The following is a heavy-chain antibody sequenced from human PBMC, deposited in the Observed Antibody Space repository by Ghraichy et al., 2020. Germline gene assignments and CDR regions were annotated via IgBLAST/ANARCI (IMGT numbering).Heavy chain of an antibody. CDR2: ISSSSSYI. J-gene: IGHJ4*02. CDR3: ARALSITMVQGVIMPFPY. CDR1: GFTFSSYS. D-gene: IGHD3-10*01. Sequence: GGSLRLSCAASGFTFSSYSMNWVRQAPGKGLEWVSSISSSSSYIYYADSVKGRFTISRDNAKNSLYLQMNSLRAEDTAVYYCARALSITMVQGVIMPFPYWGQGTLVTVSS. V-gene: IGHV3-21*01.